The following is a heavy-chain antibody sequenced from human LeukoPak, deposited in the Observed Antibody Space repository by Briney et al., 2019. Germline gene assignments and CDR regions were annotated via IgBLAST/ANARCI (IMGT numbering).Heavy chain of an antibody. V-gene: IGHV4-4*02. CDR2: IYHSGRT. D-gene: IGHD3-3*01. J-gene: IGHJ4*02. Sequence: PSGTLSLICAVSGGSIISGNWWSWVRQPPGKGLEWIGEIYHSGRTNYNPSLKSRVTISLDKSKNQFSLNLSSVTAADTALYYCASSDGQPPRFDSSYDVFDYWGQGTLVTVSS. CDR3: ASSDGQPPRFDSSYDVFDY. CDR1: GGSIISGNW.